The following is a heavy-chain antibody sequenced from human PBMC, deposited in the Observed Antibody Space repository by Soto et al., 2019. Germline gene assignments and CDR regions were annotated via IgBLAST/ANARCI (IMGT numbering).Heavy chain of an antibody. CDR3: VRDRRIYYSDPHDEFVACDYEV. CDR2: FIPIFRTL. D-gene: IGHD3-22*01. V-gene: IGHV1-69*01. J-gene: IGHJ3*01. CDR1: GGIFGSHG. Sequence: QVQLIQSEAAVMKPGSSVRVSCTASGGIFGSHGFSWVRQAPGQRLEWVGGFIPIFRTLTYTEKFQARVRIAADVSVNTVYLDLSGLTAEDTAVYYCVRDRRIYYSDPHDEFVACDYEVWGQGTIVTVSS.